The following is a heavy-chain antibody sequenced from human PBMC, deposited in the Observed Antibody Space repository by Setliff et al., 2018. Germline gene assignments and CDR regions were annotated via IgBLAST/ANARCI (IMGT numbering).Heavy chain of an antibody. D-gene: IGHD2-2*01. Sequence: ASVKVSCKASGYTFISYGISWVRQAPGQGLEWMGWISAYNGNTNYAQKPQGRVTMTTDTSTSTAYMELRSLRSDDTAVYYCARVLFHCSSTSCYLDAFDIWGQGTRVTGSS. V-gene: IGHV1-18*01. CDR3: ARVLFHCSSTSCYLDAFDI. J-gene: IGHJ3*02. CDR1: GYTFISYG. CDR2: ISAYNGNT.